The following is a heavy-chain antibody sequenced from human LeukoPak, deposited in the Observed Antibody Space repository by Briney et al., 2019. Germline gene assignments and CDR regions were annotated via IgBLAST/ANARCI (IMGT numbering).Heavy chain of an antibody. CDR3: AKVGDGDYYLDY. CDR2: ILFDGSNK. Sequence: PGGSLRLSCAASGFTFSRYGMHWVRQAPGKGLEWVAVILFDGSNKYYAGSVKGRFTISRDNSKNTLYLQMNSLRAEDTAVYYCAKVGDGDYYLDYWGQGTLVTVSS. CDR1: GFTFSRYG. V-gene: IGHV3-33*06. D-gene: IGHD4-17*01. J-gene: IGHJ4*02.